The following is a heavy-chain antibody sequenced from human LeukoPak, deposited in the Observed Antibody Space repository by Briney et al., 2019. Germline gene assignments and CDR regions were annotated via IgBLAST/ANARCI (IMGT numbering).Heavy chain of an antibody. V-gene: IGHV3-48*03. CDR3: ARDHCGGDCYYYYYYYMDV. CDR1: GFTFSSYE. CDR2: ISSSGSTI. D-gene: IGHD2-21*02. J-gene: IGHJ6*03. Sequence: GSRRLSCAASGFTFSSYEMNWVRQAPGKGLEWVSYISSSGSTIYYADSVKGRFTISRDNAKNSLYLQMNSLRAEDTAVYYCARDHCGGDCYYYYYYYMDVWGKGTTVTVSS.